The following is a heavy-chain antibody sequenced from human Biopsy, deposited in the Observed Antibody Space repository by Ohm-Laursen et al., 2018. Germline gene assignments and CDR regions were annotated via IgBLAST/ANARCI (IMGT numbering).Heavy chain of an antibody. V-gene: IGHV4-34*01. CDR1: GGSFNGYF. CDR2: ITQSGST. Sequence: SDTLSLTCTVYGGSFNGYFWSWIRQPPGKGLEWIGDITQSGSTNYSPSLKSRVTISVDTAKKQFSLSLRSVTAADTAVYYCARVPLPGIGAAYQGCFLYGMDVWGQGTTVSVSS. CDR3: ARVPLPGIGAAYQGCFLYGMDV. D-gene: IGHD6-13*01. J-gene: IGHJ6*02.